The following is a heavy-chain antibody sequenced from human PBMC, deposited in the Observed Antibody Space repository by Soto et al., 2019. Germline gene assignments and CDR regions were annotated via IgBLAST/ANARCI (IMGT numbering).Heavy chain of an antibody. Sequence: QVQLVQSGAEVKKPGASVKVSCKASGYTFTSYYMHWVRQAPGQGLEWMGIINPSGGSTSYAQKCQGRVTMTRDTSTSTVYMELSSLRSEDTAVYYCARGGIVVVVAAEQVDYWGQGTLVTVSS. D-gene: IGHD2-15*01. CDR3: ARGGIVVVVAAEQVDY. CDR2: INPSGGST. J-gene: IGHJ4*02. CDR1: GYTFTSYY. V-gene: IGHV1-46*03.